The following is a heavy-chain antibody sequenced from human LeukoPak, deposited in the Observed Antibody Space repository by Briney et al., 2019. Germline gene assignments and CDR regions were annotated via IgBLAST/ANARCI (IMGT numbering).Heavy chain of an antibody. CDR1: GGTFSSYA. Sequence: SVKVSCKASGGTFSSYAISWERRAPGQGLEWMGGIIPIFGTANYAQKFQGRVTITTDESTSTAYMELSSLRSEDTAVYYCARVGLGYCSGGSCYAYWGQGTLVTVSS. CDR3: ARVGLGYCSGGSCYAY. V-gene: IGHV1-69*05. J-gene: IGHJ4*02. CDR2: IIPIFGTA. D-gene: IGHD2-15*01.